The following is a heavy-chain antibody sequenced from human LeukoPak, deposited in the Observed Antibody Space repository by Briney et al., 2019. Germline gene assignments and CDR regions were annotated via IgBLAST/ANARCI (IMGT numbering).Heavy chain of an antibody. Sequence: PSETLSLTCSVSGGSINTGGYHWSWIRQSPGKGLEWIGYIFHTGSTNYNPSLKSRVTISVDKSKNQFSLKLSSVTAADTAVYYCARKPIVNSAWYYFDYWGQGTLVTVSS. CDR2: IFHTGST. CDR3: ARKPIVNSAWYYFDY. D-gene: IGHD3-22*01. J-gene: IGHJ4*02. V-gene: IGHV4-30-2*06. CDR1: GGSINTGGYH.